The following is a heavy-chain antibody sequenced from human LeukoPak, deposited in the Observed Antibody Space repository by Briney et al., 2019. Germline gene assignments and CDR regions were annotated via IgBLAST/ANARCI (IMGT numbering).Heavy chain of an antibody. CDR2: ISSSSSYI. CDR3: AREVI. Sequence: GGALGLSFAASGFHFSSYSMKWVRPAPGKGLEWVSSISSSSSYIYYADSVKGRFTISRDNAKNSLYLQMNSLRAEDTAVYYCAREVIWGQGTMVTVSS. V-gene: IGHV3-21*01. CDR1: GFHFSSYS. J-gene: IGHJ3*02.